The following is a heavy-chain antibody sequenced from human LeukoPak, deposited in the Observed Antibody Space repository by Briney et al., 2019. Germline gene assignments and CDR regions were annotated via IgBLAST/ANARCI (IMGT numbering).Heavy chain of an antibody. CDR3: ANDGAYYDSSTDAFDI. V-gene: IGHV3-23*01. CDR2: ISGSGGST. D-gene: IGHD3-22*01. CDR1: GFTFSSYG. Sequence: PTGGSLRLSCAASGFTFSSYGMSWVRQAPGKVLEWVSAISGSGGSTYYADSVKGRFIISRDNSKNTLYLQMNSLRAEDTAVYYCANDGAYYDSSTDAFDIWGQGTMVTVSS. J-gene: IGHJ3*02.